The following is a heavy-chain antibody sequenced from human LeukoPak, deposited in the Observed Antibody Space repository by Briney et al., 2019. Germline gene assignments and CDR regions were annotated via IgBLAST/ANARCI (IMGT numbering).Heavy chain of an antibody. V-gene: IGHV4-4*02. CDR2: IHHSGTT. CDR3: ARKRMITFGGVIVASQHAFDI. D-gene: IGHD3-16*02. CDR1: GGSITSNNW. J-gene: IGHJ3*02. Sequence: TSETLSLTCAVSGGSITSNNWWSWVRQPPGKGLEWIGEIHHSGTTNYIPSLKSRVTISVDTSKNQFSLKLSSVTAADTAVYYCARKRMITFGGVIVASQHAFDIWGQGTMVTVSS.